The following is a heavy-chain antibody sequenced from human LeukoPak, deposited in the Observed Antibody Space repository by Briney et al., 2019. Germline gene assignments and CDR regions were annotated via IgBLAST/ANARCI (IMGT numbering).Heavy chain of an antibody. Sequence: SVKVSCKASGGTFSSYAISWVRQAPGQGREWMGRIIPIFGTANYAQKFQGRVTITTDESTSTAYMELSTLRSEDTPVYHCARDQYDSSGYSYYSGPRTLVTVSP. D-gene: IGHD3-22*01. J-gene: IGHJ4*02. CDR2: IIPIFGTA. V-gene: IGHV1-69*05. CDR1: GGTFSSYA. CDR3: ARDQYDSSGYSYY.